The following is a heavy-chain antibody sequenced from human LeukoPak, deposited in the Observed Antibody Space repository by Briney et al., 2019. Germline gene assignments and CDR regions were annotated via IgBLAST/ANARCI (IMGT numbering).Heavy chain of an antibody. CDR1: GGTFSSYA. V-gene: IGHV1-69*04. J-gene: IGHJ2*01. D-gene: IGHD2-21*02. CDR3: ATEAIVVVTARDYWYFDL. CDR2: IIPILGIP. Sequence: GAAVKVSCKASGGTFSSYAISWVRQPPGQGLEWMGRIIPILGIPYYAQKFQGRVTITADKYTTTAYMELSSVRSEDTAVYYCATEAIVVVTARDYWYFDLWGRGTLVTVSS.